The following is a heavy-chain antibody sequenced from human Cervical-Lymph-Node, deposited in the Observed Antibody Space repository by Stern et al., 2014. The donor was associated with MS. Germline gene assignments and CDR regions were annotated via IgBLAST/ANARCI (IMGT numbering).Heavy chain of an antibody. CDR1: GGSITNYY. J-gene: IGHJ4*01. Sequence: QVQLQESGPGLVKPSETLSLTCTVSGGSITNYYWSWIRQPPGKGLEWVGYIYYSGSTNYNPSLKSRVTISVDTSKNQFSLKLSSVTAADTAVYYCARDKGXXXXXGQGTLVTVSS. V-gene: IGHV4-59*01. CDR2: IYYSGST. CDR3: ARDKGXXXX.